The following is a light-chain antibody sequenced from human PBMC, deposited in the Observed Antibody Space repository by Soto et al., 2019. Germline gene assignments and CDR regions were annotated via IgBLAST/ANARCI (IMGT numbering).Light chain of an antibody. CDR3: QKYDNAPFT. CDR2: AAS. CDR1: QGISNY. Sequence: DIRMTQSPSCLSASVGDRVTITCRASQGISNYLAWYQQKAGKVPKLLIYAASTLQSGVPSRFSGSGSGTDFTLTISSLQPEDVATYYCQKYDNAPFTFGQGTRLEIK. V-gene: IGKV1-27*01. J-gene: IGKJ5*01.